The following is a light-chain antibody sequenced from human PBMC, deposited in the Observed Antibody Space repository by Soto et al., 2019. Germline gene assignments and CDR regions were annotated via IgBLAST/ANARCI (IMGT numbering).Light chain of an antibody. CDR1: SSDVGYYNL. V-gene: IGLV2-23*02. Sequence: QSALTQPASVSGSPGQSITISCTGTSSDVGYYNLVSWYQQHPGKSPKLMIYDVSKRPSGVSDRFSGSKSGNTASLTISGLQAEDEADSYCFSYAGSSFYVFGTVTNVTVL. CDR3: FSYAGSSFYV. CDR2: DVS. J-gene: IGLJ1*01.